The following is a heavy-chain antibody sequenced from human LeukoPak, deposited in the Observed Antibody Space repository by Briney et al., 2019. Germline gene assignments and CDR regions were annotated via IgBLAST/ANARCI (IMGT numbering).Heavy chain of an antibody. V-gene: IGHV4-59*08. D-gene: IGHD2-15*01. J-gene: IGHJ4*02. CDR2: IHYSGST. Sequence: SETLSLTCTVSGGSITSYYWSWIRQPPGKGLEWIGYIHYSGSTKYNPSLKSRITISVDTAKNQFSLSLSSVTAADTAVYYCARRGTYCSGGTCELDYWGQGTLVTVSS. CDR3: ARRGTYCSGGTCELDY. CDR1: GGSITSYY.